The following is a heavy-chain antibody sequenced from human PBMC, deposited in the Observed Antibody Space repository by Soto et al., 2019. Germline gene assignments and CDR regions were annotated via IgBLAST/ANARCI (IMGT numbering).Heavy chain of an antibody. V-gene: IGHV1-3*01. D-gene: IGHD2-15*01. CDR2: INPDNGNT. CDR1: GYTFTSYC. Sequence: ASVKVSCKASGYTFTSYCISWVRQAPVQSLEWMGWINPDNGNTKSSQKFQDRVIITRDTSASTAYMDLSSLRSEDTAVYYCARGIATGQLDPWGQGTLVTVSS. CDR3: ARGIATGQLDP. J-gene: IGHJ5*02.